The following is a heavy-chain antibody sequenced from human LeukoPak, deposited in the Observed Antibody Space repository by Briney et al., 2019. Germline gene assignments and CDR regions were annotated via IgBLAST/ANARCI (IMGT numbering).Heavy chain of an antibody. D-gene: IGHD1-26*01. CDR3: ARDEWELGGAFDI. CDR1: GFTLSSYG. J-gene: IGHJ3*02. CDR2: MRYDGSNK. Sequence: GGSLRLSCAASGFTLSSYGMHWVRQAPGKGLEWVAFMRYDGSNKYYADSVKGRFTISRDNPKNTLYLQMNSLRVEDTAVYYCARDEWELGGAFDIWGQGTMVTVSS. V-gene: IGHV3-30*02.